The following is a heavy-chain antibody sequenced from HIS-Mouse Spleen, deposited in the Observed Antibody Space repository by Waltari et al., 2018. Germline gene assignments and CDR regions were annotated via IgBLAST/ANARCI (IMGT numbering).Heavy chain of an antibody. CDR2: ISWNSGSI. CDR3: VRPRGGGYSYGWGFDY. CDR1: GFTFDDSA. V-gene: IGHV3-9*01. J-gene: IGHJ4*02. Sequence: EVQLVESGGGLVQPGRSLRRSCAASGFTFDDSAMHWVGQAPGKGLEWVSGISWNSGSIGYADSVKGRFTISRDNAKNSLYLQMNSLRAEDTALYYCVRPRGGGYSYGWGFDYWGQGTLVTVSS. D-gene: IGHD5-18*01.